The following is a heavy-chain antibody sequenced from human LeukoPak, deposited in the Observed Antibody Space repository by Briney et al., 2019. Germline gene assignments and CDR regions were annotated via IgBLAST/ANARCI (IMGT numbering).Heavy chain of an antibody. V-gene: IGHV3-30-3*01. J-gene: IGHJ4*02. D-gene: IGHD3-10*01. CDR2: ISYDGTNE. Sequence: PGGSLRLSCAASGFSFHYYAMHWVRQAPGKGLEWVAVISYDGTNEYYADSVKGRLTISRDNSKNTLYMQMNSLRPEDTAVYYRARPIDNGSGSYYFPYWGQGTLVTVSS. CDR3: ARPIDNGSGSYYFPY. CDR1: GFSFHYYA.